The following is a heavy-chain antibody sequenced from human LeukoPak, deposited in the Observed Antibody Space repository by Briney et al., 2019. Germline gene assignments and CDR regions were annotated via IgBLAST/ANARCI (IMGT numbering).Heavy chain of an antibody. J-gene: IGHJ5*02. V-gene: IGHV4-34*01. CDR1: GGSFSSYY. D-gene: IGHD1-1*01. CDR2: INRSGST. Sequence: PSETLSLTCAVYGGSFSSYYWSWIRQPPGKGLEWIGEINRSGSTNYNPSLKSRVTISIDTSKNQFSLKLSSVTAADTAVYYCARELERGFGPWGQGTLVTVSS. CDR3: ARELERGFGP.